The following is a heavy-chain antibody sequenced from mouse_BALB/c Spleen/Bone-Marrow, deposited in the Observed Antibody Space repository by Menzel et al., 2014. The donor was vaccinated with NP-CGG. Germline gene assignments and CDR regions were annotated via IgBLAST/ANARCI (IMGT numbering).Heavy chain of an antibody. CDR2: ILPGSGST. CDR1: GCTFSNYW. J-gene: IGHJ1*01. V-gene: IGHV1-9*01. CDR3: ARVIYWYFDV. Sequence: VKLMDSGAELMKPGASVKISCMATGCTFSNYWIEWIKQRPGHGLEWIGEILPGSGSTDYNENFKGKATFTADTSSNTAYMQLSSLTSADSAVYYCARVIYWYFDVWGAGTTVTISS.